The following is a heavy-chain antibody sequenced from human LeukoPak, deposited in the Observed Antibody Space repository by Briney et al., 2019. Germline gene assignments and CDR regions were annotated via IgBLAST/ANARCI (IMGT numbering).Heavy chain of an antibody. CDR3: AKEAQGCSITSCYFDS. J-gene: IGHJ4*02. CDR1: GFTFSNYA. D-gene: IGHD2-2*01. Sequence: PGGSLRLSCAVSGFTFSNYAMSWVRRAPGKGLEWVSAISGSGGNTYYADSVKGRFTISRDNSKNTLFLQMNSLRAEDTAVYYCAKEAQGCSITSCYFDSWGQGTLVTVSS. CDR2: ISGSGGNT. V-gene: IGHV3-23*01.